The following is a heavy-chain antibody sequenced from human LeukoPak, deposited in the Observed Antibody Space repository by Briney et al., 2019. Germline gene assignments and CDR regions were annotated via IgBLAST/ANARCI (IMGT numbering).Heavy chain of an antibody. CDR1: GFTFSSYE. CDR2: ISSSSYI. J-gene: IGHJ4*02. V-gene: IGHV3-21*05. CDR3: ARDPPGHY. Sequence: PGGSLRLSCAASGFTFSSYEMNWVRQAPGKGLEWVSYISSSSYIYYADSVKGRFTISRDNAKNSLYLQMNSLRAEDTAVYYCARDPPGHYWGQGTLVTVSS.